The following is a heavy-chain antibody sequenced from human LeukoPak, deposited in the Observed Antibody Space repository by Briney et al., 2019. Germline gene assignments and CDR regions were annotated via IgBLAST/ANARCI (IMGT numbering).Heavy chain of an antibody. D-gene: IGHD6-19*01. CDR2: ISGSGGST. Sequence: GGSLRLSCAASGFTFSSYAMSWVRQAPGKGLEWVSAISGSGGSTYYADSVKGRFTISRDNSKNTLYLQMNSLRAEDTAVYYCAKIVKQWLVNYYYYYMDVWGKGTTVTVSS. V-gene: IGHV3-23*01. J-gene: IGHJ6*03. CDR1: GFTFSSYA. CDR3: AKIVKQWLVNYYYYYMDV.